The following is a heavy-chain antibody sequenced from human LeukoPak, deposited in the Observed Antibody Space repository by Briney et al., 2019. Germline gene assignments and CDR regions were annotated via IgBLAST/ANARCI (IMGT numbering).Heavy chain of an antibody. CDR1: GGSISSCY. CDR3: ARNHYDSSGYRYYYYGMDV. V-gene: IGHV4-4*07. D-gene: IGHD3-22*01. J-gene: IGHJ6*02. CDR2: IYTSGST. Sequence: SETLSLTCTVSGGSISSCYWSWIRQPAGKGLEWIGRIYTSGSTNYNPSLKSRVTMSVDTSKNQFSLKLSSVTAADTAVYYCARNHYDSSGYRYYYYGMDVWGQGTTVTVSS.